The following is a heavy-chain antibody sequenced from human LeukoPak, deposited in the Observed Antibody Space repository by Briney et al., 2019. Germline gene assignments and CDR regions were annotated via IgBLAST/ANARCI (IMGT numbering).Heavy chain of an antibody. CDR2: IYYSGST. V-gene: IGHV4-59*01. D-gene: IGHD4-17*01. J-gene: IGHJ5*02. Sequence: PSETLSLTCTVSGGSISSYYWSWIRQPPGKGLEWIGYIYYSGSTNYNPSLKSRVTISVDTSKNQFSLKLSSVTAADTAVYYCAGALGDYGWFDPWGQGTLVTVSS. CDR1: GGSISSYY. CDR3: AGALGDYGWFDP.